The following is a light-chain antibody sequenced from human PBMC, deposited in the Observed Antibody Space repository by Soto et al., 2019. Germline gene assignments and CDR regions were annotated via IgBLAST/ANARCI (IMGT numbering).Light chain of an antibody. CDR1: RTXXDX. CDR2: GAS. J-gene: IGKJ2*01. CDR3: QQSSSTPYT. Sequence: DIQMTQSPSSLSASVGERVTITCRASRTXXDXLSWYQQKPGKPPKLLIYGASRLQSGVPSRFTGSGSGTDFLLTISDLQAEDVASYFCQQSSSTPYTFGQATKLELK. V-gene: IGKV1-39*01.